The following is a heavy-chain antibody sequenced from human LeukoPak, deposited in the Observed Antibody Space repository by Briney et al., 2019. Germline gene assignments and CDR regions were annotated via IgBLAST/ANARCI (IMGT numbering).Heavy chain of an antibody. CDR1: GGSISSYY. CDR3: ARGKKQSGYYYMDV. CDR2: IYYTGST. V-gene: IGHV4-59*12. J-gene: IGHJ6*03. Sequence: PSETLSLTCTISGGSISSYYWSWIRQPPGKGLEWIGYIYYTGSTNYNPSLKSRVTMSVDTSKNQFSLKLSSVTAADTAVYYCARGKKQSGYYYMDVWGKGTTVTISS. D-gene: IGHD3-10*01.